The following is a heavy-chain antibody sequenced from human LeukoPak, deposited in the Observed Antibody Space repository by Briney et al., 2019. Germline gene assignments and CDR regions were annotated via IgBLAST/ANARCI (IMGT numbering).Heavy chain of an antibody. CDR3: AKDREPLTSSGWPRAYFDY. Sequence: GGSLRLSCAASGFTFSNYAMSWVRQAPGKGLEWVISGTGSNTYYADSVKGRFTISRDNSKNTLYLQMNSLRAEDTAVYYCAKDREPLTSSGWPRAYFDYWGQGALVTVSS. D-gene: IGHD6-19*01. J-gene: IGHJ4*02. CDR1: GFTFSNYA. CDR2: SGTGSNT. V-gene: IGHV3-23*01.